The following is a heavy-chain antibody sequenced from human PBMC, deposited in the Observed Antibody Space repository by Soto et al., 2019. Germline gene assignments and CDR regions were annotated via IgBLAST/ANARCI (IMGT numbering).Heavy chain of an antibody. Sequence: GGSLRLSCSASGFTFDTYAMHWVRQTPGKGLEFVSSISPDGGSTYYADSVKGRFTISRDNSKNTLFLQMRSLRPEDTAVYYCVKPFPDDFWSGRNYFDCWGQGTMVTVSS. J-gene: IGHJ4*02. CDR2: ISPDGGST. D-gene: IGHD3-3*01. CDR1: GFTFDTYA. CDR3: VKPFPDDFWSGRNYFDC. V-gene: IGHV3-64D*06.